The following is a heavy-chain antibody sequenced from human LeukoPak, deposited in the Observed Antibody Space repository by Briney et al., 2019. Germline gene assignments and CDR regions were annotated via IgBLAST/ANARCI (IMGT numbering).Heavy chain of an antibody. CDR3: ARDTDGSLDY. CDR2: IKQDGSTN. J-gene: IGHJ4*02. Sequence: GGSLRLSCAASGLTFTNSWMAWVRQAPGKGLEWVANIKQDGSTNHYVDSLKGRFTISRDNPKNSLYLQMSSLRAGNTAVYYCARDTDGSLDYWGEGILVTVAS. CDR1: GLTFTNSW. V-gene: IGHV3-7*01. D-gene: IGHD1-26*01.